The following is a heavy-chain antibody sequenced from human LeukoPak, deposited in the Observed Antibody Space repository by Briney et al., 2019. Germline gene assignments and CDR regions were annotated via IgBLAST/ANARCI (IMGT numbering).Heavy chain of an antibody. J-gene: IGHJ3*02. CDR1: GGSFSGYY. Sequence: SETPSLTCAVYGGSFSGYYWSWIRQPPGKGLEWIGEINHSGSTNYNPSLKSRVTISVDTSKNQFSLKLSSVTAADTAVYYCARGPGLDIAVAGSAFDIWGQGTMVTVSS. CDR3: ARGPGLDIAVAGSAFDI. D-gene: IGHD6-19*01. CDR2: INHSGST. V-gene: IGHV4-34*01.